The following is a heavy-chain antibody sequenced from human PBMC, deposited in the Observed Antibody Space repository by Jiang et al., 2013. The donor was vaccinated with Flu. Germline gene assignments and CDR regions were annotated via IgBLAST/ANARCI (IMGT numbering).Heavy chain of an antibody. J-gene: IGHJ4*02. CDR1: GFSFTNYY. V-gene: IGHV5-51*01. Sequence: AEVKKPGESLKISCRASGFSFTNYYIGWVRQVPGKGLEWMGLIYPTDSETRYSPSFQGQVTISADKSSTTTYLQLNSLKASDTAVYYCVRQEVGVGFDYWGQGALVTVSS. CDR2: IYPTDSET. CDR3: VRQEVGVGFDY. D-gene: IGHD1-26*01.